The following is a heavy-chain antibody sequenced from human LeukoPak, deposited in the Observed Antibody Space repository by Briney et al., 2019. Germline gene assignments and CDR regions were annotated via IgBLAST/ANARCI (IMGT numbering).Heavy chain of an antibody. V-gene: IGHV1-2*02. Sequence: ASVKVSCKASGYTFTGYYMHWVRQAPGQGLEWMGWINPNSGGTNYAQKFQGRVTMTRNTSISTAYMELSSLRSEDTAVYYCARADFGREGADAFDIWGQGTMVTVSS. D-gene: IGHD3-3*01. CDR2: INPNSGGT. CDR3: ARADFGREGADAFDI. CDR1: GYTFTGYY. J-gene: IGHJ3*02.